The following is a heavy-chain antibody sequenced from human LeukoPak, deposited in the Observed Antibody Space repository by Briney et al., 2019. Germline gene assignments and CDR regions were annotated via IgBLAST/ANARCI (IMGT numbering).Heavy chain of an antibody. Sequence: KPGGSLRLSCAASGFTFSTYTMNWVRQAPGKGLEWVSSISSSSGYIYYADSVKGRFTISRDNAENSLYLQMNSLRAEDTAVYYCTRGGTVTMGIDYWGQGTLVTVSS. J-gene: IGHJ4*02. CDR3: TRGGTVTMGIDY. CDR1: GFTFSTYT. D-gene: IGHD4-17*01. V-gene: IGHV3-21*01. CDR2: ISSSSGYI.